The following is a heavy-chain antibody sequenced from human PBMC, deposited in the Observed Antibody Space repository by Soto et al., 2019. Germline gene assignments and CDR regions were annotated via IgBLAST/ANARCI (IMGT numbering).Heavy chain of an antibody. CDR1: GFTFSTYH. Sequence: EVQLVESGGGLVQPGVSLILSCAASGFTFSTYHMNWVRQAPGKGLEWVSYIHSGGSRIYYADSVKGRFTISRDNAKNSLYLQMNSLRAEDTAVYYCARDGSTVTTNYHYAMDVWGQGTTVTVSS. J-gene: IGHJ6*02. CDR3: ARDGSTVTTNYHYAMDV. D-gene: IGHD4-17*01. V-gene: IGHV3-48*03. CDR2: IHSGGSRI.